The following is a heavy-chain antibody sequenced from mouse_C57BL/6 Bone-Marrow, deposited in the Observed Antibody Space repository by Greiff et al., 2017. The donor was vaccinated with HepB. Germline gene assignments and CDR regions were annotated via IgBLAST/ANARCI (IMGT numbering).Heavy chain of an antibody. D-gene: IGHD2-5*01. V-gene: IGHV1-26*01. CDR2: INPNNGGT. J-gene: IGHJ2*01. CDR1: GYTFTDYY. Sequence: EVQLQQSGPELVKPGASVKISCKASGYTFTDYYMNWVKQSHGKSLEWIGDINPNNGGTSYNQKFKGKATLTVDKSSSTAYMELRSLTSEDSAVYYCARTHYSTLRVFDYWGQGTTLTVSS. CDR3: ARTHYSTLRVFDY.